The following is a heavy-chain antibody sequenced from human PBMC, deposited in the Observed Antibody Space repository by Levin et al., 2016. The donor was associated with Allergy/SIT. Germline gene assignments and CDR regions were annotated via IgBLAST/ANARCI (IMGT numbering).Heavy chain of an antibody. Sequence: SETLSLTCAVSGGSISSASFSWSWIRQPPGKGLQWIGNIYHSGSTLYNPSLESRVTMSVDTSKNQFSLRLDSVTAADTAVYFCARVGRAAGRYYFDYWGQGTLVTVSS. CDR3: ARVGRAAGRYYFDY. CDR1: GGSISSASFS. D-gene: IGHD6-13*01. CDR2: IYHSGST. V-gene: IGHV4-30-2*01. J-gene: IGHJ4*02.